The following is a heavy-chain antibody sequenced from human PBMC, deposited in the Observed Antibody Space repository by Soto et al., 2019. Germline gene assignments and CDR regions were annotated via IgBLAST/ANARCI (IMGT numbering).Heavy chain of an antibody. Sequence: SETLSLTCAVSGYSISSSNWWGWIRQPPGKGLEWIGYIYYSGTTYYNPSLKSRVTMSVDTSKNQFSLKLTSVTAVDTAVYYCARREIQGPIDYWGQGTLVTVPS. D-gene: IGHD1-26*01. CDR3: ARREIQGPIDY. V-gene: IGHV4-28*01. J-gene: IGHJ4*02. CDR1: GYSISSSNW. CDR2: IYYSGTT.